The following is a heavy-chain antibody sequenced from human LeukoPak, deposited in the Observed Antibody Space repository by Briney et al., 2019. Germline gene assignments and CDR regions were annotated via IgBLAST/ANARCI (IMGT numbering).Heavy chain of an antibody. V-gene: IGHV4-4*07. CDR1: GGPIYSYY. J-gene: IGHJ4*02. Sequence: SETLSLTCTVSGGPIYSYYWSWIRQPAGKGLEWIGQIHTSGSTNYNPPLKSRVTMSIDTPENQLSLTIRSVTAADTAVYYCARRDISSGWSFDCWGQGTLVTVSS. D-gene: IGHD6-19*01. CDR2: IHTSGST. CDR3: ARRDISSGWSFDC.